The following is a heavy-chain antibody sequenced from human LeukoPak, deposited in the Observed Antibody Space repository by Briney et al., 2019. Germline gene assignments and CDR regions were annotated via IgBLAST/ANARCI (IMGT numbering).Heavy chain of an antibody. CDR1: GFTFSSYA. Sequence: GGSLRLSCAASGFTFSSYAXXXXXXAXXXXXXXXXXISGSXXSTYYADXXXXXXXXXRDNSKNTLYLQMNSLXAEDTAVYYCAKDRSWELGRGFDPWGQGTLVTVSS. V-gene: IGHV3-23*01. CDR3: AKDRSWELGRGFDP. D-gene: IGHD1-26*01. CDR2: ISGSXXST. J-gene: IGHJ5*02.